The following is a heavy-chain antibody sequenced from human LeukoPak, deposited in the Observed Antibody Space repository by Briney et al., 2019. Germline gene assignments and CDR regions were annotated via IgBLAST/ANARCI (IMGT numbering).Heavy chain of an antibody. CDR3: TLHQATISTRGARRFSYNYMDV. Sequence: PGGSLRLSCIASGFTFSNAWMSWVRQVPGKGLEWLGRIKSNAAGGTTDYAAPVKGRVTVSRDDSRNTLYLQMNNLEIEDTAVYYCTLHQATISTRGARRFSYNYMDVWGKGASVTVSS. J-gene: IGHJ6*03. V-gene: IGHV3-15*01. CDR1: GFTFSNAW. CDR2: IKSNAAGGTT. D-gene: IGHD5-24*01.